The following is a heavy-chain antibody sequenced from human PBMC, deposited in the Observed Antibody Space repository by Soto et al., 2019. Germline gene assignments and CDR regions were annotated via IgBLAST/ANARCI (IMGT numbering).Heavy chain of an antibody. Sequence: GGSLRLSCAASGFTFDDYAMHWVRQAPGKGLEWVSGISWNSGSIGYADSVKGRFTISRDNAKNSLYLQMNSLRAEDTALYYCAKDVSVARLTNWFDPWGQGTLVTVSS. V-gene: IGHV3-9*01. D-gene: IGHD6-19*01. J-gene: IGHJ5*02. CDR2: ISWNSGSI. CDR3: AKDVSVARLTNWFDP. CDR1: GFTFDDYA.